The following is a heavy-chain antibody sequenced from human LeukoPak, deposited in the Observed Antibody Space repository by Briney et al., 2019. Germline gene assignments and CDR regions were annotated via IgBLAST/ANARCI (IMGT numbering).Heavy chain of an antibody. D-gene: IGHD3-3*01. CDR1: GGSFSGCY. CDR3: ARGRPSYYDFWSGYRFDY. V-gene: IGHV4-34*01. J-gene: IGHJ4*02. Sequence: SETLSLTCAVYGGSFSGCYWSWIRQPPGKGLEWIGEINHSGSTNYNPSLKSRVTISVDTSKNQFSLKLSSVTAADTAVYYCARGRPSYYDFWSGYRFDYWGQGTLVTVSS. CDR2: INHSGST.